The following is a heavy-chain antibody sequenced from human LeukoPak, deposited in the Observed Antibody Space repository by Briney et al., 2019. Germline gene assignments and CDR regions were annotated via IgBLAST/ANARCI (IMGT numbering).Heavy chain of an antibody. Sequence: GGSLRLSCAASGFTFSSYAMCWVRQAPGKGLEWVSAISGSGGSTYYADSVKGRFTISRDNSKNTLYLQMNSLRAEDTAVYYCAKDSVLRYFDWLSRGTLDYWGQGTLVTVSS. V-gene: IGHV3-23*01. CDR2: ISGSGGST. J-gene: IGHJ4*02. CDR1: GFTFSSYA. D-gene: IGHD3-9*01. CDR3: AKDSVLRYFDWLSRGTLDY.